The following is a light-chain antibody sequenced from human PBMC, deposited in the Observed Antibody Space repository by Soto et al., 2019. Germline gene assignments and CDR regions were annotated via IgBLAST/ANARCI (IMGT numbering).Light chain of an antibody. V-gene: IGKV1-5*03. CDR2: QAS. CDR1: QSISIW. Sequence: DIQMTQSPSTLSGSVGDRVTITCRASQSISIWLAWYQQKPGKAPKLLIHQASSLASGVPSRFSGGGSGTEFTLTINSLQADDFATYYCQQYNSHSETFGQGTKVDI. J-gene: IGKJ1*01. CDR3: QQYNSHSET.